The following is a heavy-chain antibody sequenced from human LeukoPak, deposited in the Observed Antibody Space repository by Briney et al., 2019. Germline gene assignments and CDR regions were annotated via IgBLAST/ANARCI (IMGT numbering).Heavy chain of an antibody. CDR3: ARGGLLRYFDWLLSY. D-gene: IGHD3-9*01. CDR1: GYSFTNYW. CDR2: IYPGDSDT. Sequence: GGSLQISCKGSGYSFTNYWIGWVRQMPGKGLEWMGLIYPGDSDTRYSPSFQGQVTISADKSISTAYLQWSSLKASDTAMYYCARGGLLRYFDWLLSYWGQGTLVTVSS. V-gene: IGHV5-51*01. J-gene: IGHJ4*02.